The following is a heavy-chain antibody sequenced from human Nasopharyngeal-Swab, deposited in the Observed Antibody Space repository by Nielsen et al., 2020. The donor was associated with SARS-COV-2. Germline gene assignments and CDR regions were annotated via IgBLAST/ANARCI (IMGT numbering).Heavy chain of an antibody. CDR2: ISGDSDST. J-gene: IGHJ6*02. CDR1: GFTFSNFA. CDR3: AKGGITMIGRGMDV. D-gene: IGHD3-22*01. V-gene: IGHV3-23*01. Sequence: GGSLRLSCAASGFTFSNFAMSWVRQAPGKGLEWVSVISGDSDSTYYTDSVRGRFTISRDNSKNTLNLQMNNLRAEDTAIYYCAKGGITMIGRGMDVWGQGTTVTVSS.